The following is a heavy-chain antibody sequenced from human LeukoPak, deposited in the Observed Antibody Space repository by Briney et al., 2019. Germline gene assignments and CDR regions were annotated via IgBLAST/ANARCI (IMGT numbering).Heavy chain of an antibody. D-gene: IGHD5-12*01. CDR3: ARDRLGGYVSHMDV. CDR1: GGTFSSYA. CDR2: IIPIFGTA. Sequence: SVKVSCKASGGTFSSYAISWVRQAPGQGLEWMGRIIPIFGTANYAQKFQGRVTITTDESTSTAYMELSSLRSEDTAVYYCARDRLGGYVSHMDVWGEGTTVTVSS. V-gene: IGHV1-69*05. J-gene: IGHJ6*03.